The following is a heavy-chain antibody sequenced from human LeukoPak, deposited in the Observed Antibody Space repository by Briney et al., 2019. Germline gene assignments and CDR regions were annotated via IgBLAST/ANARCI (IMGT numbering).Heavy chain of an antibody. CDR2: ISGSSGSTI. CDR3: ARAGRITIFGVAFENNWFDP. Sequence: GGSLRLSCAASGFTFSSYAMSWVRQAPGKGLEWVSAISGSSGSTIYYADSVKGRFTISRDNAKNSLYLQMNSLRAEDTAVYYCARAGRITIFGVAFENNWFDPWGQGTLVTVSS. D-gene: IGHD3-3*01. J-gene: IGHJ5*02. CDR1: GFTFSSYA. V-gene: IGHV3-23*01.